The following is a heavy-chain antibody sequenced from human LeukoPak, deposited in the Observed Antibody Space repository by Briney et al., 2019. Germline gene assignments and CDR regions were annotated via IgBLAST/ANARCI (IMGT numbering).Heavy chain of an antibody. CDR2: FYSTGST. D-gene: IGHD1-26*01. CDR1: GGSISSYY. Sequence: PSETLSLTCTVSGGSISSYYWTWIRQPAGKGLEWIGRFYSTGSTNYNPSLKSRVTMSVDTSKNQFSLKLSSVTAADTAMYYCARRAAEWELLDYWGQGTLVTVYS. J-gene: IGHJ4*02. CDR3: ARRAAEWELLDY. V-gene: IGHV4-4*07.